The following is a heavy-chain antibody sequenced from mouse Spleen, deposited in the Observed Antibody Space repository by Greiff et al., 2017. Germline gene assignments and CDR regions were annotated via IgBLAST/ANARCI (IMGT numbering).Heavy chain of an antibody. CDR1: GFTFSSYA. CDR2: ISSGGDYI. CDR3: TRSYGSSWYFDV. Sequence: EVKVVESGEGLVKPGGSLKLSCAASGFTFSSYAMSWVRQTPEKRLEWVAYISSGGDYIYYADTVKGRFTISRDNARNTLYLQMSSLKSEDTAMYYCTRSYGSSWYFDVWGTGTTVTVSS. D-gene: IGHD1-1*01. J-gene: IGHJ1*03. V-gene: IGHV5-9-1*02.